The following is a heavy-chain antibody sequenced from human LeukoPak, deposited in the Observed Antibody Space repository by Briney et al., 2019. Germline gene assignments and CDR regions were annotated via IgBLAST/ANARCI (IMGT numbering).Heavy chain of an antibody. V-gene: IGHV4-34*01. D-gene: IGHD2-15*01. Sequence: SETLSLTCAVYGGSFSGYYWSWIRQPPGKGLEGIGEINHSGSTNYNPSLRSRVTISVDTSKNQFSLKLSSVTAADTAVYYCARIGCSGGSCYLNYYYGMDGWGKGTTVTVS. J-gene: IGHJ6*04. CDR1: GGSFSGYY. CDR2: INHSGST. CDR3: ARIGCSGGSCYLNYYYGMDG.